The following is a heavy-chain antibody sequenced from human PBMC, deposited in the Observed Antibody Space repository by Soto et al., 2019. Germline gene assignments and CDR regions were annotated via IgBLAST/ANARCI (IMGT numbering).Heavy chain of an antibody. D-gene: IGHD3-9*01. Sequence: EEQLVESGGGLVQWGGSLRLSCAASGFTFSDYSMNWVRQAPGKGLEWVSYISSGGSTIYYADSVKGRFTISRDNVKNSLYLQMDSLRDEGTAVYYCARDRMRRTEILTGYLDYCEDWGHGTQVTVSS. J-gene: IGHJ4*01. CDR1: GFTFSDYS. CDR3: ARDRMRRTEILTGYLDYCED. V-gene: IGHV3-48*02. CDR2: ISSGGSTI.